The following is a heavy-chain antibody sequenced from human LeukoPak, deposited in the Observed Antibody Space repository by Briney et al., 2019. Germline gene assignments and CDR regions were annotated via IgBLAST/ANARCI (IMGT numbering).Heavy chain of an antibody. D-gene: IGHD2-21*02. V-gene: IGHV3-66*01. J-gene: IGHJ4*02. CDR1: GFTVSTNY. CDR3: AKIRTHCGGDCYPFDS. Sequence: GGSLRLSCAASGFTVSTNYVSWVRQAPGKGLEWVSAIYSDASTHYGDSVKGRFTISRDNSKNTLYLQMNSLRAEDTAVYYCAKIRTHCGGDCYPFDSWGQGTLVTVSS. CDR2: IYSDAST.